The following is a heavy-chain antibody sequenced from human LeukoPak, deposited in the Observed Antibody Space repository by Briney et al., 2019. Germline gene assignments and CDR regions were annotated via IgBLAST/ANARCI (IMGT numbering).Heavy chain of an antibody. CDR2: ISAYNGNT. CDR1: GYTFSNYG. D-gene: IGHD4-17*01. Sequence: ASVKVSCKASGYTFSNYGISWVRQAPGQGLEWMGWISAYNGNTNYAQKLQGRVTMTTDTSTSTAYMELRSLRSDDTAVYYCARDPNPTATTILVYWGQGTLVTVSS. J-gene: IGHJ4*02. V-gene: IGHV1-18*01. CDR3: ARDPNPTATTILVY.